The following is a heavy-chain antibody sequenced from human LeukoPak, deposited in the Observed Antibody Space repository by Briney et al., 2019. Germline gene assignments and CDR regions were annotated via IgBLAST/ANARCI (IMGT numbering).Heavy chain of an antibody. V-gene: IGHV4-59*12. J-gene: IGHJ4*02. D-gene: IGHD6-6*01. Sequence: SETLSLTCTVSGGSISSYYWSWIRQPPGKGLEWIGYIYYSGSTNYNPSLKSRVTISVDTSKNQFSLKLSSVTAADTAVYYCARGRTRIAARLDYWGQGTLVTVSS. CDR2: IYYSGST. CDR1: GGSISSYY. CDR3: ARGRTRIAARLDY.